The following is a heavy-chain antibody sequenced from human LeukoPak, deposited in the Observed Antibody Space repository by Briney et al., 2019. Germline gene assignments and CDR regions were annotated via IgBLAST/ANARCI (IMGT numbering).Heavy chain of an antibody. Sequence: RASVKVSCKASACSFTSYGISWVRQAPGQGLEWMGWINAHNGNTNCAQKLQGRVTMTTDTSTSTAYMELRSLRSDDTAVYYCGRQYASSSAWFDPWGQGTLVTVSS. CDR2: INAHNGNT. CDR3: GRQYASSSAWFDP. V-gene: IGHV1-18*01. J-gene: IGHJ5*02. D-gene: IGHD6-6*01. CDR1: ACSFTSYG.